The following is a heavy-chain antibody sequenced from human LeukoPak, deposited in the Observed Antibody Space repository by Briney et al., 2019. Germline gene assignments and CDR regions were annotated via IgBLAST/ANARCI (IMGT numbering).Heavy chain of an antibody. CDR1: GGSISSSSYY. V-gene: IGHV4-39*01. CDR3: ARLGYYGSGSYG. CDR2: IYYSGST. Sequence: SETLSLTCTVSGGSISSSSYYWGWIRQPPGKGLEWIGSIYYSGSTYYNPSLKSRVTISVDTSKNQFSLKLSSVTAADTAVYYCARLGYYGSGSYGWGQGTLVTVSS. D-gene: IGHD3-10*01. J-gene: IGHJ4*02.